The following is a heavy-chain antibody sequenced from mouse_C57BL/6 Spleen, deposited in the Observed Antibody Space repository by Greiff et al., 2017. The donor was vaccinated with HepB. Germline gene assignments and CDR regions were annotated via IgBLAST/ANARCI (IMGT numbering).Heavy chain of an antibody. D-gene: IGHD1-1*01. CDR1: GYTFTDHT. V-gene: IGHV1-78*01. Sequence: VQLQQSDAELVKPGASVKISCKVSGYTFTDHTIHWMKQRPEQGLEWIGYIYPRDGSTKYNEKFKGKATLTADKSSSTAYMQLNSLSSEDSAVYFCASSPAITTVVGRFAYWGQGTLVTVSA. CDR3: ASSPAITTVVGRFAY. J-gene: IGHJ3*01. CDR2: IYPRDGST.